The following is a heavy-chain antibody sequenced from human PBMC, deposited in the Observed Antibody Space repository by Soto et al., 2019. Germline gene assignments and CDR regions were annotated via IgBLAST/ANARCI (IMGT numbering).Heavy chain of an antibody. J-gene: IGHJ4*02. V-gene: IGHV4-39*01. CDR1: GGSISSSSYY. CDR3: ARRGRMLWALPQDIVVVPAAMAFDY. Sequence: PSETLSLTCTVSGGSISSSSYYWGWIRQPPGKGLEWIGSIYYSGSTYYNPSLKSRVTISVDTSKNQFSLKLSSVTAADTAVYYCARRGRMLWALPQDIVVVPAAMAFDYWGQGTLVTVSS. CDR2: IYYSGST. D-gene: IGHD2-2*01.